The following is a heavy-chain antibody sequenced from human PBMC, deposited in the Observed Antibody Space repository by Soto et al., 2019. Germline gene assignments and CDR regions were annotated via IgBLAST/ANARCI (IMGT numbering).Heavy chain of an antibody. CDR2: IYSSGST. CDR1: GGSVSSDTHY. Sequence: QVQLQESGPGLVKPSDTLSLTCSVSGGSVSSDTHYWSWIRQPPGRRLEWIGFIYSSGSTHYNPSPKSRVTMSVDPSKNQFSLKLRSVIAADTAVYHCARFVRSCSGTTCYTRADVWGQGTTVTVSS. CDR3: ARFVRSCSGTTCYTRADV. V-gene: IGHV4-61*01. J-gene: IGHJ6*02. D-gene: IGHD2-2*02.